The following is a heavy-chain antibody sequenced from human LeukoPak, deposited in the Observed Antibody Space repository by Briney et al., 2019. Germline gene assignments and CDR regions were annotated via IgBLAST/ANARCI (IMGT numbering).Heavy chain of an antibody. CDR2: IIPIYGRA. Sequence: SVKVSCKASGGSFTSYGISWVREAPGQGLEWMGKIIPIYGRANYGQKFQGRVTITADELTTTSYMELSSLTAEDMAVYYCAAGGAYEFRDDYWGQGTLVTVSS. J-gene: IGHJ4*02. CDR3: AAGGAYEFRDDY. V-gene: IGHV1-69*13. CDR1: GGSFTSYG. D-gene: IGHD3-3*01.